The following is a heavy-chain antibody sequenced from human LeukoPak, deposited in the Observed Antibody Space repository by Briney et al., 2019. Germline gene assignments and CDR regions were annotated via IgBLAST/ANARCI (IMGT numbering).Heavy chain of an antibody. J-gene: IGHJ4*02. Sequence: GGSLRLSCTASGFTFSSFWMVWVRQAPGKGLEWVANIKQDGSLQHYGDSVKGRFTISRDNAKNSLYLQMNNLRAEDTALYYCATSYDSSGCDWGQGTLVTVSS. V-gene: IGHV3-7*01. CDR2: IKQDGSLQ. D-gene: IGHD3-22*01. CDR1: GFTFSSFW. CDR3: ATSYDSSGCD.